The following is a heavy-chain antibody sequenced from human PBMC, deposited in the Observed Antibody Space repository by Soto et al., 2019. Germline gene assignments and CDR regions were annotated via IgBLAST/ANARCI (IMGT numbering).Heavy chain of an antibody. CDR2: MNPNSGDT. D-gene: IGHD3-10*01. CDR1: GYTFTSYD. Sequence: QVHLVQSGAEVKKPGASVKVSCKASGYTFTSYDINWVRQVAGQGLEWMGWMNPNSGDTAYAQEFQGRVTMSRNTSISIAYMELSSLRPAATAVYYCARGLKMLRVFGLKAYYYYYMDVWGKGTTVTLSS. CDR3: ARGLKMLRVFGLKAYYYYYMDV. V-gene: IGHV1-8*01. J-gene: IGHJ6*03.